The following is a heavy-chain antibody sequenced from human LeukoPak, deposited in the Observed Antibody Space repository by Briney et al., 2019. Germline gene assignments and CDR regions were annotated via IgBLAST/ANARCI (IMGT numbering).Heavy chain of an antibody. V-gene: IGHV5-51*01. J-gene: IGHJ4*02. CDR1: GYSFTSYW. D-gene: IGHD5-18*01. CDR2: IYPGDSDT. Sequence: GEPLKISCKGSGYSFTSYWIGWVRQMPGKGLEWMGIIYPGDSDTRYSPSFQGQVTISADKSISTAYLQWSSLKASDTAMYYCARITAMVTSEDYYFDYWGQGTLVTVSS. CDR3: ARITAMVTSEDYYFDY.